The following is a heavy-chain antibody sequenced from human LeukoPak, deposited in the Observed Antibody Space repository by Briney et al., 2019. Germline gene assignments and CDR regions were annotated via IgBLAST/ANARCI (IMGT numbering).Heavy chain of an antibody. V-gene: IGHV1-2*02. J-gene: IGHJ1*01. CDR2: INPNSGET. CDR3: ARVLFNSGYIY. Sequence: ASVRVSCKGSGSTFTGVYMHWVRQAARQGLEGVGWINPNSGETKFAQKFQGRVTLTRDTSTSTLYMDLGGLTSDDTAVYYCARVLFNSGYIYWGQGSLVTVSS. CDR1: GSTFTGVY. D-gene: IGHD3-9*01.